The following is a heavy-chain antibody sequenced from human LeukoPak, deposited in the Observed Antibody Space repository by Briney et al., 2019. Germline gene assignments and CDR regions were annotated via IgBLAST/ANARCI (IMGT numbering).Heavy chain of an antibody. Sequence: PSETLSLTCAVYGGSFSGYYWSWIRQPPGKGLEWIGEINHSGSTNYNPSLKSRVTISVDTSKNQFSLKLSSVTAADTVVYYCASLPPPYYDSRGYLDVFDIWAQGTMVTVFS. CDR1: GGSFSGYY. V-gene: IGHV4-34*01. CDR3: ASLPPPYYDSRGYLDVFDI. D-gene: IGHD3-22*01. J-gene: IGHJ3*02. CDR2: INHSGST.